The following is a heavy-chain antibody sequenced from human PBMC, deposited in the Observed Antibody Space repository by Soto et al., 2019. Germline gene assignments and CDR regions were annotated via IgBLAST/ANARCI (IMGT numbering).Heavy chain of an antibody. D-gene: IGHD3-22*01. CDR1: GGTFSSYA. CDR2: IIPIFGTA. CDR3: ARDEYYSDSSGYYYSNWFDP. Sequence: SVKVSCKASGGTFSSYAISWVRQAPGQGLEWMGGIIPIFGTANYAQKFQGRVTITADESTSTAYMELSSLRSEDTGVYYCARDEYYSDSSGYYYSNWFDPWSQGTLDTVSS. V-gene: IGHV1-69*13. J-gene: IGHJ5*02.